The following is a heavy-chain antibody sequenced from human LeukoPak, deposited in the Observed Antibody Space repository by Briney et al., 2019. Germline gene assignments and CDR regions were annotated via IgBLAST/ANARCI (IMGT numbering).Heavy chain of an antibody. CDR1: GFTFSSYE. Sequence: GGSLRLSCAASGFTFSSYEMNWVRQAPGKGLEWVSYISSSGSTKYYADSVKGRFTISRDNAKNSLYLQMNSLRAEDTAVYYCARDSALWGNDGGYFDYWGQGTLVTVSS. CDR2: ISSSGSTK. D-gene: IGHD1-1*01. V-gene: IGHV3-48*03. J-gene: IGHJ4*02. CDR3: ARDSALWGNDGGYFDY.